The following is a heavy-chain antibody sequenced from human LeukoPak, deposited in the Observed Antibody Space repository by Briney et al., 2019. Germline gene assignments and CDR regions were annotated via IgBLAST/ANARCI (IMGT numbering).Heavy chain of an antibody. CDR2: ISAYTGNT. CDR1: GYTFTNYG. D-gene: IGHD3-22*01. J-gene: IGHJ4*02. V-gene: IGHV1-18*01. CDR3: ARSGVGYFYDNSGYYPLDY. Sequence: ASVKVSCKASGYTFTNYGISWVRQAPGQGLEWMGWISAYTGNTNYAQNFQGRVTMTTDTSTNTAFMELRSLRSDDTAIYYCARSGVGYFYDNSGYYPLDYRGQGTLVTVSS.